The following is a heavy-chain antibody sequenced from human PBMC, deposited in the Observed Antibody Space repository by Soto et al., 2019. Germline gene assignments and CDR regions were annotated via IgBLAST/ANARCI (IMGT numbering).Heavy chain of an antibody. Sequence: SETLSLTCAVYGGSFSDYYWSWIRQPPGKGLEWIGEINHSGGSDYNPSLKSRVSISVDTSKNQFSLRLSSVTAADTAVYYCARAKGYTGYDLCYWGQGTLVTVSS. V-gene: IGHV4-34*01. J-gene: IGHJ4*02. CDR1: GGSFSDYY. CDR2: INHSGGS. D-gene: IGHD5-12*01. CDR3: ARAKGYTGYDLCY.